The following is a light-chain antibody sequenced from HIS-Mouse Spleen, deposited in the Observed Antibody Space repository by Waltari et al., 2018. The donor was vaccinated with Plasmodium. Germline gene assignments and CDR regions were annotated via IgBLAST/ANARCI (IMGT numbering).Light chain of an antibody. J-gene: IGLJ2*01. CDR3: SSYAGSNNLV. V-gene: IGLV2-8*01. CDR1: SSDVGGSNY. Sequence: QSALTQPPSASGSPGQSVTISCTGTSSDVGGSNYVSWYQQHPGKAPNLMSYEVSKRPAGVPDRVSGSKSGNTASRTVSGLQAEDEADYYCSSYAGSNNLVFGGGTKLTVL. CDR2: EVS.